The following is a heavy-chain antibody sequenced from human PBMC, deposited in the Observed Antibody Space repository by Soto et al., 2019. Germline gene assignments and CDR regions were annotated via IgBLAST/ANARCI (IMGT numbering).Heavy chain of an antibody. CDR2: IYYSGST. CDR3: ARDSGLIVGDTRFQY. Sequence: LSLTCTVSCGSISSGGYYWSWSRQHPGKGLEWIGYIYYSGSTYYNPSLKSRVTISVDTSKNQFSLKLSSVTAADTAVYYCARDSGLIVGDTRFQYWGQATLVTVSS. D-gene: IGHD1-26*01. J-gene: IGHJ4*02. V-gene: IGHV4-31*03. CDR1: CGSISSGGYY.